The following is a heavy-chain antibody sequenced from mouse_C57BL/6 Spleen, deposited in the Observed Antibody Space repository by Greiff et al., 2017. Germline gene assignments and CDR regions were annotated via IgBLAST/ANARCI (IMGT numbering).Heavy chain of an antibody. V-gene: IGHV1-54*01. D-gene: IGHD1-1*01. CDR3: ARSDYYGSSSYAMDY. CDR2: INPGSGGT. J-gene: IGHJ4*01. CDR1: GYAFTNYL. Sequence: VQLQQSGAELVRPGTSVKVSCKASGYAFTNYLIEWVKQRPGQGLEWIGVINPGSGGTNYNEKFKGKATLTADKSSSTAYMQLSSLTSEDSAVYFCARSDYYGSSSYAMDYWGQGTSVTVS.